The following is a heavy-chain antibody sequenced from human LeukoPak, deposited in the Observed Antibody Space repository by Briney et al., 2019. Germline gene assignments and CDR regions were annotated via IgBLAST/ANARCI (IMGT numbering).Heavy chain of an antibody. Sequence: ASVKVSCKASGCTFTSYGISWVRQAPGQGLERMGWISAYNGNTNYAQKPQGRVTMTTDTSTSTAYMELRSLRSDDTAVYYCARVGCSSTSCYTGGYYYYYGMDVWGQGTTVTVSS. V-gene: IGHV1-18*01. CDR2: ISAYNGNT. D-gene: IGHD2-2*02. CDR1: GCTFTSYG. CDR3: ARVGCSSTSCYTGGYYYYYGMDV. J-gene: IGHJ6*02.